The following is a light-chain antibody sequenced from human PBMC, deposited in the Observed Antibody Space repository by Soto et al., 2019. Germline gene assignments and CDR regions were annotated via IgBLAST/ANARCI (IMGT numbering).Light chain of an antibody. Sequence: DVVMTQSPLSLPVNLGEPAAISCRSTQSLVHSDGDTYLSWFHQRPGQSPRRLIFRVSKRDFGVPPRFIGSGSGTDFTLEITSVEAEDVVVYYCMQGTHWPPYTFGHGNRLEIK. CDR3: MQGTHWPPYT. CDR2: RVS. CDR1: QSLVHSDGDTY. J-gene: IGKJ2*01. V-gene: IGKV2-30*02.